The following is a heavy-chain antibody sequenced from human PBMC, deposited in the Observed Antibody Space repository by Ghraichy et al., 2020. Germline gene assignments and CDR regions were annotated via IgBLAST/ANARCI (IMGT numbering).Heavy chain of an antibody. Sequence: GGSLRLSCAASGFTFSDYYMNWIRQAPGKELEWLSYISSHGNDINYADSVKGRFTISRDNARNSLFLQMNNLRPEDTAVYFCVRFPRLADFWGQGTLVTVSS. CDR3: VRFPRLADF. V-gene: IGHV3-11*01. CDR1: GFTFSDYY. J-gene: IGHJ4*02. D-gene: IGHD6-6*01. CDR2: ISSHGNDI.